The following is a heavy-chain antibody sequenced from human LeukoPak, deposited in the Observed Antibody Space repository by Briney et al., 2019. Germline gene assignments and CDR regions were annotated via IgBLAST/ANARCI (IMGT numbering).Heavy chain of an antibody. Sequence: GGSLRLSCAASGFTFSDYYMSWVRQAPGKGLEWVSAISGSGGSTYYADSVKGRFTISRDNSKNTLYLQMNSLRAEDTAVYYCARVPFGSGSYSTLDYWGQGTLVTVSS. D-gene: IGHD3-10*01. J-gene: IGHJ4*02. V-gene: IGHV3-23*01. CDR3: ARVPFGSGSYSTLDY. CDR2: ISGSGGST. CDR1: GFTFSDYY.